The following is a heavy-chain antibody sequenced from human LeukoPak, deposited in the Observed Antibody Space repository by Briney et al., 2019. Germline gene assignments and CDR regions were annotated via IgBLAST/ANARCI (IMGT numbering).Heavy chain of an antibody. V-gene: IGHV4-39*07. Sequence: KPSETLSLTCTVSGGSISSSSYYWGWIRQPPGKGLEWIGSIYYSGSTYYNPSLKSRVTISVDTSKTQFSLKLSSVTAADTAVYYCARDSGSSGYFDYWGQGTLVTVSS. CDR1: GGSISSSSYY. D-gene: IGHD1-26*01. CDR2: IYYSGST. J-gene: IGHJ4*02. CDR3: ARDSGSSGYFDY.